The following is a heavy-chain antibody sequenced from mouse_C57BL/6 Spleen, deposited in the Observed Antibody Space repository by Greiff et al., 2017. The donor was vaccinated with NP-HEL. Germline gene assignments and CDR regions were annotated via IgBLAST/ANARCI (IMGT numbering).Heavy chain of an antibody. CDR3: ARHYGSSFYYAMDY. CDR2: IFPGSGST. CDR1: GYTFTDYY. V-gene: IGHV1-75*01. D-gene: IGHD1-1*01. J-gene: IGHJ4*01. Sequence: QVQLKESGPELVKPGASVKISCKASGYTFTDYYINWVKQRPGQGLEWIGWIFPGSGSTYYNEKFKGKATLTVDKSSSTAYMLLSSLTSEDSAVYFCARHYGSSFYYAMDYWGQGTSVTVSS.